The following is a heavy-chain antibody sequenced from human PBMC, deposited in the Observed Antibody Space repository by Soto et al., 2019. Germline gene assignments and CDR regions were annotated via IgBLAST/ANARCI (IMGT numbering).Heavy chain of an antibody. J-gene: IGHJ3*02. CDR1: GRPFSSYA. D-gene: IGHD5-18*01. CDR3: ANCGYSYGFDAFDI. CDR2: IIPIFGTA. V-gene: IGHV1-69*06. Sequence: SVKVSFKASGRPFSSYAISWVRQAPGQGLEWMGGIIPIFGTANYAQKFQGRVTITADKSTSTAYMELSSLRSEDTAVYYCANCGYSYGFDAFDIWGQGTMVTVSS.